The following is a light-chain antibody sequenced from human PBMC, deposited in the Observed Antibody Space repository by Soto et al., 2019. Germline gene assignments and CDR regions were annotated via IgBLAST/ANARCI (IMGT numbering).Light chain of an antibody. V-gene: IGKV3-20*01. CDR2: GAS. Sequence: EIVLTQSPGTLSLSPGERATLSCRASQSVSSSYLAWYQQKPGQAPRLLIYGASSRATGIPDRFSGSGSGTDFTLTISRLEPEDFAVYYCQQYGSSPCTFGQGTKLDIK. CDR3: QQYGSSPCT. J-gene: IGKJ2*02. CDR1: QSVSSSY.